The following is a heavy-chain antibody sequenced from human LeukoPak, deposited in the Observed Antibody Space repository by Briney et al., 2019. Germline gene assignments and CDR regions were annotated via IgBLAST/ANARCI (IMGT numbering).Heavy chain of an antibody. CDR1: GFTVSSNY. J-gene: IGHJ4*02. Sequence: GGSLRLSCAASGFTVSSNYMSWVRQAPGKGLEWVSAISGSGGSTYYADSVKGRFTISRDNSKNTLYLQMNSLRAEDTAVYYCAKGKYSSSRGYFDYWGQGTLVTVSS. CDR2: ISGSGGST. V-gene: IGHV3-23*01. D-gene: IGHD6-6*01. CDR3: AKGKYSSSRGYFDY.